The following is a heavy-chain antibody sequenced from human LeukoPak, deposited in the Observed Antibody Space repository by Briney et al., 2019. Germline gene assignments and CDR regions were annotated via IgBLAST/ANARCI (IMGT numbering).Heavy chain of an antibody. Sequence: PSETLSLTCTVSGGSISSSSYYWGWIRQPPGKGLEWIGRIYTGGSTSYNPSLRSRVTISVDNSKNQFSLKLSSVTAADTAVYYCARPYRVGGSFPFDIWGQGTMVTVSS. D-gene: IGHD3-16*02. CDR1: GGSISSSSYY. V-gene: IGHV4-61*05. CDR2: IYTGGST. J-gene: IGHJ3*02. CDR3: ARPYRVGGSFPFDI.